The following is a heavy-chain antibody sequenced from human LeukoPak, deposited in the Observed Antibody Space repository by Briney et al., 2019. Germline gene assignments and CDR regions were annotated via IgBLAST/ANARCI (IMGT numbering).Heavy chain of an antibody. J-gene: IGHJ4*02. CDR1: GFTFSSYA. CDR3: AKRRGSYGPFDY. V-gene: IGHV3-23*01. CDR2: ISGGSGAP. Sequence: GGSLRLSCAASGFTFSSYAMSWVRQAPGKGLEWVSAISGGSGAPYYADSVRGRFTISRNNSKSTLYLQMNSLRAEDTAVYYCAKRRGSYGPFDYWGQGTLATVSS. D-gene: IGHD1-26*01.